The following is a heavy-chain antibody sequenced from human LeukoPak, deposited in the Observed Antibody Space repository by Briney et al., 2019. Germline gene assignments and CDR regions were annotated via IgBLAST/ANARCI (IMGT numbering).Heavy chain of an antibody. CDR2: FDPVDGET. J-gene: IGHJ4*02. V-gene: IGHV1-24*01. CDR1: GYTLTELS. CDR3: ATPRDSGSYRDY. Sequence: ASVKVSCKVSGYTLTELSMHWVRQAPGKGLEWRGGFDPVDGETIYAQKFQGRVTMTEDTSTDTAYMELSSLRSEDTAVYYCATPRDSGSYRDYWGQGTLVTVSS. D-gene: IGHD1-26*01.